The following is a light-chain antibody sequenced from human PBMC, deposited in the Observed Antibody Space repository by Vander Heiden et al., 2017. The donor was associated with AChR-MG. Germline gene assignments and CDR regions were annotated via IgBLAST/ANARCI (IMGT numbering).Light chain of an antibody. CDR2: DVS. V-gene: IGLV2-14*03. CDR3: SSYTSSSTLVV. J-gene: IGLJ2*01. CDR1: SGYVGGYNY. Sequence: SALTQPASVSGSPGQSITISCTGTSGYVGGYNYVSWYQQHPGKAPNLMIYDVSNRPSVVSNRFSGSKSGNTASLTITGLQAEDEADYYCSSYTSSSTLVVFGGGTKLTVL.